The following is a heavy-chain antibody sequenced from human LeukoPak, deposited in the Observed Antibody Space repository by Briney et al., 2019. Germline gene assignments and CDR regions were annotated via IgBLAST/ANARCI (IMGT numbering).Heavy chain of an antibody. CDR1: GFTFSSYE. V-gene: IGHV3-48*03. D-gene: IGHD3-22*01. CDR2: ISSSGSTI. Sequence: GGSLRLSCAASGFTFSSYEMNWVRQAPGKGLEWISYISSSGSTIYYADSVKGRFTIFRDNAKNSLYLQMNSLRAEDTAVYYCARVLHKRNYDSSTYYGYWGQGTLVTVSS. J-gene: IGHJ4*02. CDR3: ARVLHKRNYDSSTYYGY.